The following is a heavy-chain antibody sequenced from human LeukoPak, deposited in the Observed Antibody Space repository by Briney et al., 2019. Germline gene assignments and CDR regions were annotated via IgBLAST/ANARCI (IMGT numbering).Heavy chain of an antibody. V-gene: IGHV3-9*01. CDR1: GFTFDDYA. D-gene: IGHD6-6*01. Sequence: GGSLRLSCAASGFTFDDYAMHWVRQAPGKGLEWVSGISWNSGSIGYADSVKGRFTISRDNAKNSLYLQMNSLRAEDTALYYCAKDRAAHLYHAFDIWGQGTMVTVSS. CDR3: AKDRAAHLYHAFDI. CDR2: ISWNSGSI. J-gene: IGHJ3*02.